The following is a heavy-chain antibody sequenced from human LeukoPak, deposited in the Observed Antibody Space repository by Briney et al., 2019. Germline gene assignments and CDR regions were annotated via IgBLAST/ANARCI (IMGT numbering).Heavy chain of an antibody. J-gene: IGHJ4*02. CDR1: GFTFSSYW. CDR2: VNTDESRT. CDR3: ARGQYYFDY. V-gene: IGHV3-74*01. D-gene: IGHD6-19*01. Sequence: HPGGSLRLSCAASGFTFSSYWMHWVRQAPGKGLVWVSRVNTDESRTNYADSVKGRFTISRDNAKNTVYLQMNSLRAEDTAVYYCARGQYYFDYWGQGTLVTVSS.